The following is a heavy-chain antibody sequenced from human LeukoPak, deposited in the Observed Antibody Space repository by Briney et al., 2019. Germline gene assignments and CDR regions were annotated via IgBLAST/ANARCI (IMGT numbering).Heavy chain of an antibody. CDR3: ARVMSSGWYYFDY. CDR2: ISSSSSYI. D-gene: IGHD6-19*01. V-gene: IGHV3-21*01. J-gene: IGHJ4*02. Sequence: GGSLRLSCAASGFTFSSYSMNWVRQAPGKGLEWVSSISSSSSYIYYADSVKGRFTISRDNAKNSLYLQMNSLRAEDTAVYYCARVMSSGWYYFDYWGQGTLVTVSS. CDR1: GFTFSSYS.